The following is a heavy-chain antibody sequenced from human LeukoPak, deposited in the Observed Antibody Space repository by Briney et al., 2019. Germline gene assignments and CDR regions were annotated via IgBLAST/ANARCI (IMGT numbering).Heavy chain of an antibody. CDR2: TNKDGGEK. CDR1: GFTFSSYA. CDR3: VKDSPPRYSGSPPAY. V-gene: IGHV3-7*03. D-gene: IGHD1-26*01. J-gene: IGHJ4*02. Sequence: QSGGSLRLSCAASGFTFSSYAMSWVRQAPGKGLEWVANTNKDGGEKYYVDSVKGRFTISRDNAKNSLYLQMNSLRADDTAVYYCVKDSPPRYSGSPPAYWGQGTLVTVSS.